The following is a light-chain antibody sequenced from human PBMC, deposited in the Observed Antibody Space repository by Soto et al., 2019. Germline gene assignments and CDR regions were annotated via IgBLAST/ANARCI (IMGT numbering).Light chain of an antibody. Sequence: DIQMTQSPSSLSASVGDRVTITCQASHDINKYLNWYQEKPGKAPKLLIYDASNLQTGVPSRFSGSGSGTHFTFTISSLQPEDIATYYCTRYDSLPPTFGQGTRLDIK. V-gene: IGKV1-33*01. CDR2: DAS. J-gene: IGKJ5*01. CDR1: HDINKY. CDR3: TRYDSLPPT.